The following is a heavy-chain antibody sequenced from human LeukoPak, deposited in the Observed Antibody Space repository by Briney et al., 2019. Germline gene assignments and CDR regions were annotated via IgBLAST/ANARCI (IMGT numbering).Heavy chain of an antibody. V-gene: IGHV3-15*01. CDR3: TTDQFIYYDSSGYYYKTEYFQH. D-gene: IGHD3-22*01. Sequence: GGSLRLSCAASGFTFSNAWMSWVRQAPGKGLEWVGRIKSKTDGGTTDYAAPVKGRFTISRDDSKNTLYLQMHSLKTEDTAVYYCTTDQFIYYDSSGYYYKTEYFQHWGQGTLVTVSS. CDR1: GFTFSNAW. CDR2: IKSKTDGGTT. J-gene: IGHJ1*01.